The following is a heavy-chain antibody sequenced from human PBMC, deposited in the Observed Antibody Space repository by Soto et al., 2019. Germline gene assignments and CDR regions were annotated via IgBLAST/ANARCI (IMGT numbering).Heavy chain of an antibody. CDR1: GGSISSSGSY. CDR3: ARPGFGPQPGLVDV. D-gene: IGHD3-10*01. Sequence: SETLSLACTFSGGSISSSGSYWGWIRQPPGKGLEWIGSINYSGNTYYNPSLKSRVTISVDTSKNQFSLKLSSVTATDTAVYYCARPGFGPQPGLVDVCGQMTVVT. J-gene: IGHJ3*01. V-gene: IGHV4-39*01. CDR2: INYSGNT.